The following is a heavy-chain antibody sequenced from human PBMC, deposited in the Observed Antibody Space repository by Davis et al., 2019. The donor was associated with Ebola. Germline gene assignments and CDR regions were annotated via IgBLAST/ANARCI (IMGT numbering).Heavy chain of an antibody. V-gene: IGHV3-49*04. J-gene: IGHJ4*02. D-gene: IGHD4-17*01. CDR3: TRVRGAVTTFFDY. Sequence: PGGSLRLSCTASGFTFGDYAMSWVRQAPGKGLEWVGFIRSKAYGGPTEYAASVKGRFTISRDDSKSIAYLQMNSLKTEDTAVYYCTRVRGAVTTFFDYWGQGTLVTVSS. CDR1: GFTFGDYA. CDR2: IRSKAYGGPT.